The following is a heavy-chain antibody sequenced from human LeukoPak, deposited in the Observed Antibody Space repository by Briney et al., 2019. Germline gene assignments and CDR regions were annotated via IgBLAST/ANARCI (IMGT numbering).Heavy chain of an antibody. Sequence: PGGSLRLSCAASGFTFNSYSMNWVRQAPGKGLEWVSYISSSTIYYTDSVKGRFTISRDNAKNSLYLQMNSLRDEDTAVYYCARGVYGSGSSDYWGQGTLVTVAS. CDR2: ISSSTI. CDR1: GFTFNSYS. D-gene: IGHD3-10*01. V-gene: IGHV3-48*02. J-gene: IGHJ4*02. CDR3: ARGVYGSGSSDY.